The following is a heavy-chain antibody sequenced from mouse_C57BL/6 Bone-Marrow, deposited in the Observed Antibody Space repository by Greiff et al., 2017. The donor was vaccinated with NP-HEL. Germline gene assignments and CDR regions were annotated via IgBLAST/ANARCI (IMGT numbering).Heavy chain of an antibody. V-gene: IGHV1-15*01. CDR3: TRLWDGYYDY. D-gene: IGHD2-3*01. Sequence: VQLQQSGAELVRPGASVTLSCKASGYTFTDYEMHWVKQTPVHGLEWIGAIDPETGGTAYNQKFKGKAILTADKSSSTAYMELRSLTSEDSAVYYCTRLWDGYYDYWGQGTTLTVSS. CDR2: IDPETGGT. CDR1: GYTFTDYE. J-gene: IGHJ2*01.